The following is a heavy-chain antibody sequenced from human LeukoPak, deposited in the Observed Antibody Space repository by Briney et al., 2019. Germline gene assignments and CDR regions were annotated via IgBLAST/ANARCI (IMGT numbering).Heavy chain of an antibody. CDR1: GGTFSSYA. J-gene: IGHJ5*02. CDR2: INPKSGDT. CDR3: AREKDYDSSGYQGWFDP. D-gene: IGHD3-22*01. V-gene: IGHV1-2*02. Sequence: ASVKVSCKASGGTFSSYAISWVRQAPGQGLEWMGWINPKSGDTKYAQKFQGRVTMTRDTSISTAYMELSRLRSDDTAVYYCAREKDYDSSGYQGWFDPWGQGTLVTVSS.